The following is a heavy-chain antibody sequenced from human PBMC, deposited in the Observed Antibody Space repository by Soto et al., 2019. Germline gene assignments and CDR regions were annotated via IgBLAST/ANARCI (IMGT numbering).Heavy chain of an antibody. Sequence: QVQLVESGGGVVQPGTSPRLSCEASGFTFSGFGMHWVRQAPGKGLEWVAVIWYDGSKKYYADCVKGRFTISRDNSKNALYLQMNSLRAEDTAVYYCARGRGGSYGGNSAHFDIWGQGTLVTVSS. CDR3: ARGRGGSYGGNSAHFDI. CDR1: GFTFSGFG. D-gene: IGHD4-17*01. J-gene: IGHJ3*02. V-gene: IGHV3-33*01. CDR2: IWYDGSKK.